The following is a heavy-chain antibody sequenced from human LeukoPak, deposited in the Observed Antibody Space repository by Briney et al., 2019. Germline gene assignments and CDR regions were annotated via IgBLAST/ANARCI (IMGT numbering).Heavy chain of an antibody. CDR3: ARHVSSPGWLEQLRIARGANAKGHTTFYFDN. V-gene: IGHV4-59*08. CDR2: IHDTRGT. Sequence: SETLSLTCTVSGGSMKNYYWSWIRQPPGKGLEWIGYIHDTRGTNYNPSLKSRVTISVDTSKNQFSLKLKSVTAADTAVYYCARHVSSPGWLEQLRIARGANAKGHTTFYFDNWGQGALVTVSS. D-gene: IGHD1/OR15-1a*01. CDR1: GGSMKNYY. J-gene: IGHJ4*02.